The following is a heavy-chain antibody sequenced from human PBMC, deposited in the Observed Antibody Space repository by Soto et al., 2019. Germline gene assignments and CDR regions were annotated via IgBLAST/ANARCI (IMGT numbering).Heavy chain of an antibody. CDR3: AREHSYGRYNWFDP. Sequence: SETLSLTCNVSGAYVTTYSWSWIRQPPGKGLEWIGYIYHSGSTYYNPSLKSRVTISVDRSKNQFSLKLSSVTAADTAVYYCAREHSYGRYNWFDPWGQGTLVTVSS. J-gene: IGHJ5*02. V-gene: IGHV4-30-2*01. CDR2: IYHSGST. CDR1: GAYVTTYS. D-gene: IGHD5-18*01.